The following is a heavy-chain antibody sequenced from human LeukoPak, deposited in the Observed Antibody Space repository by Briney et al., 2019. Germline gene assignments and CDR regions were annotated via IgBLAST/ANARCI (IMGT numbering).Heavy chain of an antibody. CDR2: INPNSGGT. J-gene: IGHJ5*02. CDR3: ARVVAAADRNNWFDP. V-gene: IGHV1-2*02. D-gene: IGHD6-13*01. Sequence: GSVRVSCTASGYTFTGYYMHWVRQAPGQGLEWMGWINPNSGGTNYAQKFQGRVTMTRDTSISTAYMELSRLRSDDTAVYYCARVVAAADRNNWFDPWGQGTLVTVSS. CDR1: GYTFTGYY.